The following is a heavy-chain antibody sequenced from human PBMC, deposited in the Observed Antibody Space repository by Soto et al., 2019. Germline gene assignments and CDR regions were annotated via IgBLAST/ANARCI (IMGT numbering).Heavy chain of an antibody. D-gene: IGHD3-3*01. Sequence: QVQLQESGPGLVKPSQTLSLTCTVSGGSISSGGYYWSWIRQHPGKGLEWIGYIYYSGSTYYNPSLKSRVTISVDTSKNQFALKLSSVTAADTAVYYCAITIPRSNWFDPWGQGTLVTVSS. CDR2: IYYSGST. CDR3: AITIPRSNWFDP. J-gene: IGHJ5*02. CDR1: GGSISSGGYY. V-gene: IGHV4-31*03.